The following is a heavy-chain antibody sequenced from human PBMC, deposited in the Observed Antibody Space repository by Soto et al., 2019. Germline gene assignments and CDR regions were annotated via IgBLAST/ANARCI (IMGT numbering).Heavy chain of an antibody. Sequence: SETLSLTCTVSGDSIRHYYWSWIRQPPGARLEWIGYIYYTGSTTYNPSLESRVTMSVDTSKNQFSLKLSSVNAADTDVYYCAKYRRTEEEGFTLDPRGRGTLVTVSS. D-gene: IGHD2-2*01. CDR2: IYYTGST. V-gene: IGHV4-59*01. CDR1: GDSIRHYY. CDR3: AKYRRTEEEGFTLDP. J-gene: IGHJ5*02.